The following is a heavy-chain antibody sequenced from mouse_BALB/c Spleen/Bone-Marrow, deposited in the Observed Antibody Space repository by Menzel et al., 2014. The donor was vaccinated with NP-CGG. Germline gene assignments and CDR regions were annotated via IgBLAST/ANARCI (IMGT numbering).Heavy chain of an antibody. J-gene: IGHJ3*01. D-gene: IGHD2-3*01. CDR2: INPSNGRT. CDR3: ARYDGPAWFAY. Sequence: QVQLQQSGAKLVKPGASVRLPCKASGYSFTTYWIHWVKQRPGQGLEWIGEINPSNGRTNYNEKFKSKATLTVDKSSSTAYMQLSSLTWEDSAVYYCARYDGPAWFAYWGQGTLVTVSA. CDR1: GYSFTTYW. V-gene: IGHV1S81*02.